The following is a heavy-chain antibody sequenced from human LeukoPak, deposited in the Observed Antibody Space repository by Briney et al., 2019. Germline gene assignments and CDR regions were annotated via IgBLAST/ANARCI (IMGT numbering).Heavy chain of an antibody. CDR1: GFTFSSYS. Sequence: PGGSLRLSCAASGFTFSSYSMNWVRHAPGKGLEWVSSISSSSSYIYNADSVKGRFTISRDNAKSSLSLQMNSLRAEDTAVYYYAREGDGYNSPIDYWGQGTLVTVSS. J-gene: IGHJ4*02. CDR3: AREGDGYNSPIDY. CDR2: ISSSSSYI. V-gene: IGHV3-21*01. D-gene: IGHD5-24*01.